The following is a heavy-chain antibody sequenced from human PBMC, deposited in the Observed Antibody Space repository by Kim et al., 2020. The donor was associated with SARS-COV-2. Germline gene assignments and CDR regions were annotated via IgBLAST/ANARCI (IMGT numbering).Heavy chain of an antibody. D-gene: IGHD5-12*01. CDR3: ARPRVAPPKHRAFDS. Sequence: GGSLRLSCVASGFNFRSFAMHWVRQTPGRGLEWISLISYDGREKDYADSVRGRFTISKDMSRNTLFLEMNSLKFDDTGMYYCARPRVAPPKHRAFDSWGQGTLVTVSS. CDR1: GFNFRSFA. CDR2: ISYDGREK. V-gene: IGHV3-30*04. J-gene: IGHJ5*01.